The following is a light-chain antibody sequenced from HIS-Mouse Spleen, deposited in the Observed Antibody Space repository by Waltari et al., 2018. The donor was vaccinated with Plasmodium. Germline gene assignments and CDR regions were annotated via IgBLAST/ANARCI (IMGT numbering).Light chain of an antibody. J-gene: IGKJ1*01. CDR3: QQYNSYSWT. CDR2: KAS. V-gene: IGKV1-5*03. Sequence: DIQMTQPPSTLSASVGDRVTITCRASQSISSWLAWYQQKPWKAPKLLIYKASSLESGVPTRVGGSGSGTEFTLTISSLQPDDFATDDCQQYNSYSWTFGQGTKVEIK. CDR1: QSISSW.